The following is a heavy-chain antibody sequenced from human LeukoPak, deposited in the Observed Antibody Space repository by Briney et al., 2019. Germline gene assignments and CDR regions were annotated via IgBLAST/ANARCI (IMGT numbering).Heavy chain of an antibody. D-gene: IGHD6-6*01. CDR3: AKSSRGSSSSPLSWFDP. V-gene: IGHV3-23*01. J-gene: IGHJ5*02. Sequence: GGSLRLSCAASGFTFSSYAMSWARQAPGKGLEWVSAISGSGGSTYYADSVKGRFTISRDNSKNTLYLQMNSLRAEDTAVYYCAKSSRGSSSSPLSWFDPWGQGTLVTVSS. CDR2: ISGSGGST. CDR1: GFTFSSYA.